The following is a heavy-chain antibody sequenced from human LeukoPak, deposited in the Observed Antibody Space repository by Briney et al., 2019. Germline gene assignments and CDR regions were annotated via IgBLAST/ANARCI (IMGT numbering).Heavy chain of an antibody. D-gene: IGHD2-21*02. CDR3: ARDSCRGDCYPFDY. CDR1: GYTFTGYY. V-gene: IGHV3-33*01. CDR2: IWYDGNNK. Sequence: SCKASGYTFTGYYMHWVRQAPGKGLEWVAGIWYDGNNKYYADSVEGRFAISRDNSKNTLYVQMNSLRAEDTAVYYCARDSCRGDCYPFDYWGQGTLVTVSS. J-gene: IGHJ4*02.